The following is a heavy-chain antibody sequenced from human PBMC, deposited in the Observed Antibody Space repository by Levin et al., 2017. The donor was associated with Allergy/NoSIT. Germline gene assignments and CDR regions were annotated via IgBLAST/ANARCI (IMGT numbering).Heavy chain of an antibody. V-gene: IGHV3-9*01. CDR3: ARDNIGLPDAFDI. D-gene: IGHD3-10*01. CDR1: GFTFDDYA. J-gene: IGHJ3*02. Sequence: LSLTCAASGFTFDDYAMHWVRQAPGKGLEWVSGISWNSGSIGYADSVKGRFTISRDNAKNSLYLQMNSLRTEDTALYYCARDNIGLPDAFDIWGQGTMVILSS. CDR2: ISWNSGSI.